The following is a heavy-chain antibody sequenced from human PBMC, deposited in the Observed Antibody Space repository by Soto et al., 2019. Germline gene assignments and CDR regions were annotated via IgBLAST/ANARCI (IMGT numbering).Heavy chain of an antibody. Sequence: ASVKVSCKASGGTFSSYAISWVRQAPGQGLEWMGGIIPIFGTANYAQKFQGRVTITADESTSTAYMELSSLRSEDTAVYYCAMWIQLWQAPYHYYGMDVWGQGTTVTVSS. CDR1: GGTFSSYA. D-gene: IGHD5-18*01. CDR2: IIPIFGTA. J-gene: IGHJ6*02. CDR3: AMWIQLWQAPYHYYGMDV. V-gene: IGHV1-69*13.